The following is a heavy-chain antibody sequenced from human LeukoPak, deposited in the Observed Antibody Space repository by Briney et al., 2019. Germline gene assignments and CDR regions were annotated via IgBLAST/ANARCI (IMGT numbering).Heavy chain of an antibody. V-gene: IGHV3-23*01. J-gene: IGHJ4*02. CDR2: ISGSGGST. CDR3: AKGLEMATNSALGY. Sequence: GGSLRLSCAASGFTFSTFAMIWVRQAPGKGLEWVSAISGSGGSTYYADSVKGRFTISRDNSKNTLYLQMNSLRAEDTAVYYCAKGLEMATNSALGYWGQGTLVTVSS. CDR1: GFTFSTFA. D-gene: IGHD5-24*01.